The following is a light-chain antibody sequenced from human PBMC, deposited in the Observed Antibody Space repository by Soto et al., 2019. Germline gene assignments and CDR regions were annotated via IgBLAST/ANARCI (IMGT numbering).Light chain of an antibody. CDR1: QSVSSW. V-gene: IGKV1-5*03. CDR2: KAS. CDR3: QQYNPSSRT. Sequence: EIQMTQSPSTLSVSLGDRGTLSCRCSQSVSSWLALYQQKPWQAPKLLIYKASSLESGVPSRFSGSGSGTEFTLTISSLQPDDFATYYCQQYNPSSRTFGQGTKVDIK. J-gene: IGKJ1*01.